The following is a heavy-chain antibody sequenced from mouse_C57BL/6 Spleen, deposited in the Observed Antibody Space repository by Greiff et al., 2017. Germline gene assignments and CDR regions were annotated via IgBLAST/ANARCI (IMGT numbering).Heavy chain of an antibody. CDR2: IRNKANGYTT. CDR3: LKASNYYGSIYRYFDV. J-gene: IGHJ1*03. V-gene: IGHV7-4*01. CDR1: GFTFTDYY. Sequence: EVKLMESGGGLVQPGASLRLSCAASGFTFTDYYMSWVRQPPGKAPEWLALIRNKANGYTTEYTASVKGRFTISRDNSQHIFYLQMNALRAEDSASYCCLKASNYYGSIYRYFDVWGTGTPVTVSS. D-gene: IGHD1-1*01.